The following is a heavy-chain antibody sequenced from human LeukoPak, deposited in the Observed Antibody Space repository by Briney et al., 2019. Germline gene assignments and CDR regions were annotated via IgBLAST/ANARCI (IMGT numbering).Heavy chain of an antibody. CDR3: ARSGYSSSWYGLYFDY. CDR1: DASISSGTYY. D-gene: IGHD6-13*01. CDR2: FYISGST. J-gene: IGHJ4*02. Sequence: SETLSLTCTVSDASISSGTYYWSWIRQPAGKGLEWIGRFYISGSTNYNPSLESRVTISVDTSKNQFSLKLSSVTAADTAVYYCARSGYSSSWYGLYFDYWGQGTLVTVSS. V-gene: IGHV4-61*02.